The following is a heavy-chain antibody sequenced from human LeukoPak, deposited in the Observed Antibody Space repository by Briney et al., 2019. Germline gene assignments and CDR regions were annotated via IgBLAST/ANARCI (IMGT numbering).Heavy chain of an antibody. CDR1: GFTFSSYA. V-gene: IGHV3-7*01. D-gene: IGHD3-10*01. CDR3: ARGGFDI. J-gene: IGHJ3*02. CDR2: IKQDGSEK. Sequence: GGSLRLSCAASGFTFSSYAMSWVRQAPGKGLEWVANIKQDGSEKYYVDSVKGRFTISRGNAKNSLYLQMNSLRAEDTAVYFCARGGFDIWGQGTMVTVSS.